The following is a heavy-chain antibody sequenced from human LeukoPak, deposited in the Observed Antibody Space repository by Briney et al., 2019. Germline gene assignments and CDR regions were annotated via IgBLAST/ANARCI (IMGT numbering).Heavy chain of an antibody. V-gene: IGHV4-34*01. D-gene: IGHD5-18*01. CDR2: INHSGST. J-gene: IGHJ5*02. CDR1: GGSFSGYY. CDR3: ARGLALDTAMATVAYWFDP. Sequence: PSETLSLTCAVYGGSFSGYYWSWIRQPPGKGLEWIGEINHSGSTSYNPSLKSRVTISVDTSKNQFSLKLSSVTAADTAVYYCARGLALDTAMATVAYWFDPWGQGTLVTVSS.